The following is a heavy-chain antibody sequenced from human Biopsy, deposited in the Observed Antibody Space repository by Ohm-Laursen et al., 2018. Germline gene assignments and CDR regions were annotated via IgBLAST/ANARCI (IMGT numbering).Heavy chain of an antibody. CDR2: IWYDGSIE. CDR3: ARDRLLYQYDSSGSDI. V-gene: IGHV3-33*08. J-gene: IGHJ3*02. Sequence: SLRLSCAASGISFSRSAMNWVRQAPGKGLEWVAVIWYDGSIEYYVDSVKGRFTISRDNYKNILYLQMNSLRVEDTAVYYCARDRLLYQYDSSGSDIWGQGTVVTVSS. CDR1: GISFSRSA. D-gene: IGHD3-22*01.